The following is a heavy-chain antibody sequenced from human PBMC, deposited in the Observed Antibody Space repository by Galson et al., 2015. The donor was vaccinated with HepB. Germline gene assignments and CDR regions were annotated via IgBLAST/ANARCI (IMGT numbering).Heavy chain of an antibody. CDR1: GFTFSSYS. CDR2: ISSSSSTI. D-gene: IGHD6-6*01. V-gene: IGHV3-48*01. CDR3: ARAWDRDHSSSSPHGWFDP. Sequence: SLRLSCAASGFTFSSYSMNWVRQAPGKGLEWVSYISSSSSTIYYADSVKGRFTISRDNAKNSLYLQMNSLRAEDTAVYYCARAWDRDHSSSSPHGWFDPWGQGTLVTVSS. J-gene: IGHJ5*02.